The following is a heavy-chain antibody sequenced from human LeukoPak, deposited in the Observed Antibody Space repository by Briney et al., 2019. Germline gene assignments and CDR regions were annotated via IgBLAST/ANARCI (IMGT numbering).Heavy chain of an antibody. Sequence: SETLSLTCSVSGGSISSHYWSWIRQPPGKGLEWIGYIYYGGSTNYNPSLKSRVTISVDTPKNQFSLKLSSVTAADTAVYYCAGVGGGSSITCPRKYYNYYMDVWGKGTTVTVSS. D-gene: IGHD1-14*01. CDR2: IYYGGST. CDR1: GGSISSHY. J-gene: IGHJ6*03. CDR3: AGVGGGSSITCPRKYYNYYMDV. V-gene: IGHV4-59*11.